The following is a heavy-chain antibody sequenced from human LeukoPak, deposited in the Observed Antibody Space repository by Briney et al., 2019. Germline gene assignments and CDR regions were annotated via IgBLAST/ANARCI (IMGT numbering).Heavy chain of an antibody. J-gene: IGHJ4*02. CDR2: IHSSGSA. D-gene: IGHD1-26*01. V-gene: IGHV4-59*01. CDR3: ARDILDVGATHYFDY. Sequence: SETLSLTCTVSGASITTYYWSWIRQPPGKGLEYIGQIHSSGSANYNPSLRSRVAMSLDASKNQFSLTVRSVTAADTAIYYCARDILDVGATHYFDYWGQGSLLTVSS. CDR1: GASITTYY.